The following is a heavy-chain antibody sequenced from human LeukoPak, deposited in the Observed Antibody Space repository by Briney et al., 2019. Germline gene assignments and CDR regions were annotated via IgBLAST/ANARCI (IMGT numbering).Heavy chain of an antibody. J-gene: IGHJ4*02. CDR1: GFTFSSYS. D-gene: IGHD1-7*01. CDR2: ISSSSSYI. CDR3: ARDNWNCDGSDY. V-gene: IGHV3-21*01. Sequence: GGSLRLSCAASGFTFSSYSMNWVRQAPGKGLEWVSSISSSSSYIYYADSVKGRFTISRDNAKNSLYLQMNSLRAEDTAVYYCARDNWNCDGSDYWGQGTLVTVSS.